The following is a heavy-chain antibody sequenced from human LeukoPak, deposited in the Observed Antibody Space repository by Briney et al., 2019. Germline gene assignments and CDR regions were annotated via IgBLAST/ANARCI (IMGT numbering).Heavy chain of an antibody. D-gene: IGHD6-13*01. CDR2: IWYDGSNK. CDR1: GFTFSTYA. Sequence: PGGSLRLSCAASGFTFSTYAMHWVRQVPGKGLEWVAVIWYDGSNKYHADSVKGRFTISRDNSKNTLYLEMNSLKVEDTAVYYCAREGKAAGTSGWIDPWGQGTLVTVSS. V-gene: IGHV3-33*08. CDR3: AREGKAAGTSGWIDP. J-gene: IGHJ5*02.